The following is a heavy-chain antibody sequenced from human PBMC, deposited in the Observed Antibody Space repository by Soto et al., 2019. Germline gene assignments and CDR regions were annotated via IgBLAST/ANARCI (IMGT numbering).Heavy chain of an antibody. J-gene: IGHJ6*02. CDR3: ARDVLGYCSSTSCQGGPTGMDV. V-gene: IGHV3-13*01. CDR2: IGTAGDT. Sequence: GGSLRLSCAASGFTFSSYDMHWVRQATGKGLEWVSAIGTAGDTYYPGSVKGRFTISRENAKNSLYLQMNSLRAEDTAVYYCARDVLGYCSSTSCQGGPTGMDVWGQGTTVTVSS. D-gene: IGHD2-2*01. CDR1: GFTFSSYD.